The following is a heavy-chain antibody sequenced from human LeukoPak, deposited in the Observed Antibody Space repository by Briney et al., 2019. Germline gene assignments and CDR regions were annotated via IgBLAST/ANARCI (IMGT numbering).Heavy chain of an antibody. CDR3: ARDLSGSGINHY. V-gene: IGHV3-53*01. J-gene: IGHJ4*02. Sequence: PGGSLRLSCAASGXTVSSNYMSWVRQAPGKGLEWVSVIYSGGSTYYADSVKGRFTISRDNSKNTLYLQMNSLRAEDTAVYYCARDLSGSGINHYWGQGTLVTVSS. CDR2: IYSGGST. CDR1: GXTVSSNY. D-gene: IGHD3-10*01.